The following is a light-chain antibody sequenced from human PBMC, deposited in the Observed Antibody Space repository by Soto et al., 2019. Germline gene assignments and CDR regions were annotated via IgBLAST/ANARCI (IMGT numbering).Light chain of an antibody. V-gene: IGKV3-15*01. Sequence: EIVMTQSPATLSVSPGERATLSCRASQSVASNLAWYQQKPGQAPRLLIYGADTRATGVPARFSGSGSGTEVTLTISSLQSEDLAVYYCQQHNHWPSFGQGTNLEIK. CDR3: QQHNHWPS. CDR1: QSVASN. CDR2: GAD. J-gene: IGKJ2*01.